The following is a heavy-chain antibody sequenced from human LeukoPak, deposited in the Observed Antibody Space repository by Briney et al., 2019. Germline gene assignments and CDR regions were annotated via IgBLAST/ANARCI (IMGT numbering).Heavy chain of an antibody. CDR3: ARGTYYSPYPGAFDI. Sequence: SETLSLICTVSGGSISSYYWSWIRQPAGKGLEWIGRIYTSGSTNYNPSLKSRVTMSVDTSKNQFSLKLSSVTAADTAVYYCARGTYYSPYPGAFDIWGQGTMVTVSS. J-gene: IGHJ3*02. D-gene: IGHD3-10*01. V-gene: IGHV4-4*07. CDR2: IYTSGST. CDR1: GGSISSYY.